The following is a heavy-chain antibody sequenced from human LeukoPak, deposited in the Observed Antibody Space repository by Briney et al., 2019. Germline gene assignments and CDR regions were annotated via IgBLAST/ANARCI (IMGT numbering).Heavy chain of an antibody. D-gene: IGHD5-24*01. J-gene: IGHJ4*02. CDR1: GFTFSSYG. CDR2: INKDGTEK. Sequence: GGSLRLSCAASGFTFSSYGMHRVRQAPGKGLEWVANINKDGTEKNYLESVKGRFTISRDNAKNSLYLQMNNLRAEDTAVYYCARNRGWQQFDYWGQGTLVTVSS. CDR3: ARNRGWQQFDY. V-gene: IGHV3-7*01.